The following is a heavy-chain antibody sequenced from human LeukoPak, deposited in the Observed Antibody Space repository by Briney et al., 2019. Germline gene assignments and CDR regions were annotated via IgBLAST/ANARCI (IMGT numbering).Heavy chain of an antibody. D-gene: IGHD4-11*01. V-gene: IGHV4-59*08. CDR2: TYYSGST. J-gene: IGHJ5*02. CDR3: ARHVGDYQRSALNWFDP. Sequence: SETLSFTSTVSGGSTSSNYWSWIRQPPGKGLEWIGYTYYSGSTNYNHSLKSRVTISVDTSKNQFSLKLSSVTAADTAVYYCARHVGDYQRSALNWFDPWGQGNLVTVSS. CDR1: GGSTSSNY.